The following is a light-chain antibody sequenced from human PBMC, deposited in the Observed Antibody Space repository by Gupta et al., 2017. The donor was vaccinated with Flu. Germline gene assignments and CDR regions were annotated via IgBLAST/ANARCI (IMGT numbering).Light chain of an antibody. V-gene: IGLV3-21*02. CDR2: DDS. J-gene: IGLJ1*01. Sequence: SYVLTQPPSVSVAPGQTARITCGGNNIGSKSVHWYQQKPGQAHVVVVEDDSDRPSGIPERLACSNSGNNATRTITMVEAGDEADDDCQVWAIRSESEVFGTGTKLTVL. CDR3: QVWAIRSESEV. CDR1: NIGSKS.